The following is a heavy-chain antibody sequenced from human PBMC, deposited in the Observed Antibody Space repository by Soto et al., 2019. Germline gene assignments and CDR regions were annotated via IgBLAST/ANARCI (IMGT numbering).Heavy chain of an antibody. CDR3: ARDLWNGDYRGGSDY. D-gene: IGHD4-17*01. CDR1: GFTFSSYG. Sequence: GGSLRLSCAASGFTFSSYGMHWVRQAPGKGLEWVAVIWYDGSNKYYADSVKGRFTISRDNSKNTLYLQMNSLRAEDTAVYYCARDLWNGDYRGGSDYWGQGTLVTVSS. J-gene: IGHJ4*02. CDR2: IWYDGSNK. V-gene: IGHV3-33*01.